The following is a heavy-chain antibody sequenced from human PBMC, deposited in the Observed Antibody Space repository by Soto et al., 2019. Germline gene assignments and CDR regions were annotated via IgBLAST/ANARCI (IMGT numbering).Heavy chain of an antibody. D-gene: IGHD1-26*01. CDR3: ARGLNKAAVGAFDV. J-gene: IGHJ3*01. CDR1: GFPFSWAG. CDR2: VSGDGRDI. Sequence: QVQLVQSGGGAVLPGNSLRLSCAASGFPFSWAGMHWLRQTPGKGLEWVAVVSGDGRDIDYAESVRGRFSISRDNPKSTLYSQMNNLGVEDTAIYYCARGLNKAAVGAFDVWGQVTQVIVSS. V-gene: IGHV3-33*01.